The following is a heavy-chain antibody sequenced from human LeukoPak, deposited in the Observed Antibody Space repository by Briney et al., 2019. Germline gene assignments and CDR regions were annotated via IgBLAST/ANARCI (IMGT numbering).Heavy chain of an antibody. CDR3: ARGQGSMVRGVIRSTTYYFDY. D-gene: IGHD3-10*01. CDR2: IYYSGST. CDR1: GGSISSGDYY. Sequence: SETLSLTCTVSGGSISSGDYYWSWIRQPPGKGLEWIGYIYYSGSTYYNPSLKSRVTISVDTSKNQFSLKLSSVTAADTAVYYCARGQGSMVRGVIRSTTYYFDYWGQGTLVTVSS. V-gene: IGHV4-30-4*01. J-gene: IGHJ4*02.